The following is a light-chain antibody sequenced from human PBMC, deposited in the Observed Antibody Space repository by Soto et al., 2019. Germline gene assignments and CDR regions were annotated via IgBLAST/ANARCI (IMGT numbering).Light chain of an antibody. Sequence: SVLTQPASVSGSPGQSITISCTGTSSDVGSYNRVSWYQQPPGTAPKVMIYEVSNRPSGVPDRFSGSKSGNTASLTISGLQAEDEADYYCSSYTSSSTLVFGTGTKVTV. J-gene: IGLJ1*01. CDR2: EVS. CDR1: SSDVGSYNR. CDR3: SSYTSSSTLV. V-gene: IGLV2-18*02.